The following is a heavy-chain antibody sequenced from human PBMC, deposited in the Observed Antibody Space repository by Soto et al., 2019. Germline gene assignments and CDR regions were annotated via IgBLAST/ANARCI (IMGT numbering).Heavy chain of an antibody. J-gene: IGHJ4*02. D-gene: IGHD3-3*01. V-gene: IGHV1-69*13. CDR3: ATGVIWIGYFTVDS. CDR2: FIPVYRTL. CDR1: GGSFGNSA. Sequence: SVKVSCKASGGSFGNSAINWVRQTPGQGLEWVGGFIPVYRTLNFAQKFQGRVTITADESTGTAYMTLSSLAPNDTAVYYCATGVIWIGYFTVDSWGQGTRVTVSS.